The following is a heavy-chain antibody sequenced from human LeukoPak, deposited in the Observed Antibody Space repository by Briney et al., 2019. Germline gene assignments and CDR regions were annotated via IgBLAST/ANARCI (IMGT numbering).Heavy chain of an antibody. J-gene: IGHJ4*02. D-gene: IGHD2-15*01. Sequence: SETLSLTCTVSGGSISSSSYYWGWIRQPPGKGLEWIGSIYYSGSTYYNPSLKSRVTISVDTSKNQFSLKLSSVTAADTAVYYCARDPEDLLPLDYWGQGTLVTVSS. CDR3: ARDPEDLLPLDY. CDR1: GGSISSSSYY. V-gene: IGHV4-39*07. CDR2: IYYSGST.